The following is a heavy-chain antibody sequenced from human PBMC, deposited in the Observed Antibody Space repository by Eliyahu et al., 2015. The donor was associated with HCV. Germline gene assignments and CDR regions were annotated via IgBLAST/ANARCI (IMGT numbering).Heavy chain of an antibody. V-gene: IGHV3-11*01. Sequence: QVQLVESGGGLVKPGGSLRLSCAASVXSXXDYSMTWXRQAPGKGLEWXSYINSRDSIIYYADSVKGRFTIAMDFANNSLYLQMNSLRVEDTAVYYCARGYSTSWPSAQYFQHGGQGTLVTVSS. CDR2: INSRDSII. J-gene: IGHJ1*01. D-gene: IGHD6-13*01. CDR3: ARGYSTSWPSAQYFQH. CDR1: VXSXXDYS.